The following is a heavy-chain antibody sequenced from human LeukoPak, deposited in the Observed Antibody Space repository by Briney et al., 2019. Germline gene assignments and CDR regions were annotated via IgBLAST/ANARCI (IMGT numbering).Heavy chain of an antibody. J-gene: IGHJ3*02. CDR1: EYTFTSYA. CDR2: INAGNGDT. Sequence: ASVKVSCKASEYTFTSYAIHWVRQAPGQRLEWMGWINAGNGDTKYSQEFQGRLTITRDTSATTAYMELSSLTSEDMAVYYRARDRAPKTVTSEVDAFDIWGQGTMVTVSS. V-gene: IGHV1-3*03. CDR3: ARDRAPKTVTSEVDAFDI. D-gene: IGHD4-17*01.